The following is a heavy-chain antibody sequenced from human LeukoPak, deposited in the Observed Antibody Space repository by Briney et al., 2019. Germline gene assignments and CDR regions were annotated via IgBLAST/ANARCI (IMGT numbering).Heavy chain of an antibody. CDR2: ISYDGSKK. J-gene: IGHJ6*03. Sequence: PGGSLRLSCAASGFIFSGYGMHWVRQAPGRGLEWVALISYDGSKKYYADSVKGRFTVSRDNSKTTLYLQMNSLRAEDTAVYYCAKDGLRITIFGVVKYYYYYMDVWGKGTTVTVSS. D-gene: IGHD3-3*01. CDR3: AKDGLRITIFGVVKYYYYYMDV. CDR1: GFIFSGYG. V-gene: IGHV3-30*18.